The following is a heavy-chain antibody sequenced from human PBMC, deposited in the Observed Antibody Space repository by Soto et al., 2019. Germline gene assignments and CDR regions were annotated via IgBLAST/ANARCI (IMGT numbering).Heavy chain of an antibody. D-gene: IGHD3-22*01. Sequence: GGSLRLSCAASGFSFSNAWMSWVRQAPGKGLEWVGRVKSKTDGGTTDYAAPVKGRFTVSRDDSKNMLVLQMNSLKTEDTAVYYCTTDAGYSGYYPRDFDYWGQGTLVTVSS. CDR1: GFSFSNAW. CDR2: VKSKTDGGTT. CDR3: TTDAGYSGYYPRDFDY. V-gene: IGHV3-15*05. J-gene: IGHJ4*02.